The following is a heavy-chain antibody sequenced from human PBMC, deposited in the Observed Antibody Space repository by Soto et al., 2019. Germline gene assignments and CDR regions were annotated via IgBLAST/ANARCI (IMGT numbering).Heavy chain of an antibody. V-gene: IGHV1-69*06. CDR1: GGTFSSYA. D-gene: IGHD5-18*01. CDR3: ARCPGGYSYGLDYYYDGMDV. J-gene: IGHJ6*02. Sequence: QVQLVQSGAEVKKPGSSVKVSCKASGGTFSSYAISWVRQAPGQGLEWMGGIIPIFGTANYAPKFQGRVTSTADKSTSTAYMEPSSLRSEDTAVYYCARCPGGYSYGLDYYYDGMDVWGQGTTVTVSS. CDR2: IIPIFGTA.